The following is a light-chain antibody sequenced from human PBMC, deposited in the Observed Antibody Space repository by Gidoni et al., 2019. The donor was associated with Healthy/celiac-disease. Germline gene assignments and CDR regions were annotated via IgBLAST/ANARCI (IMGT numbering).Light chain of an antibody. CDR1: SSNIGSNY. CDR3: AAWDDSLSGWV. Sequence: HSVLTRPPSASGTHVQRVTISCSGSSSNIGSNYVYWYQQLPGTAPKLLIYRNNQRPSGVPDRFSGSKSGTSASLAISGLRSEDEADYYCAAWDDSLSGWVFGGGTKLTVL. J-gene: IGLJ3*02. CDR2: RNN. V-gene: IGLV1-47*01.